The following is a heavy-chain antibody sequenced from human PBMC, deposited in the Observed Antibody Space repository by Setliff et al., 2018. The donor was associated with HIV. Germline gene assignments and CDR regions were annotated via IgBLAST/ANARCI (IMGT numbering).Heavy chain of an antibody. CDR2: LSGSGVGT. J-gene: IGHJ4*02. D-gene: IGHD3-22*01. CDR3: AKAGDYYDRTTFDS. Sequence: PGGSLRLSCAASGFTFSRYAMSWVRQAPGKGLAWVSGLSGSGVGTYYAGSVKGRFTISRDNSKNTLYLQMNSLRAEDTAVYYCAKAGDYYDRTTFDSWGQGTLVPSPQ. CDR1: GFTFSRYA. V-gene: IGHV3-23*01.